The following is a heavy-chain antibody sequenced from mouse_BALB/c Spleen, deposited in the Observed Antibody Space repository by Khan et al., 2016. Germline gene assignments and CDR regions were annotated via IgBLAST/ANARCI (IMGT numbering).Heavy chain of an antibody. CDR1: GYTFTNYG. CDR2: INTYSGES. J-gene: IGHJ1*01. D-gene: IGHD1-1*01. CDR3: ARYGYYYGSSKYIDV. Sequence: QIQLVQSGPELKKPGKTVKISCKASGYTFTNYGMNWVKQAPGKGLKWMGWINTYSGESTYADDFKGRFAFSLETSTNTAYLQFNNLKNEDTATDCWARYGYYYGSSKYIDVWGEGTSVTVSS. V-gene: IGHV9-3-1*01.